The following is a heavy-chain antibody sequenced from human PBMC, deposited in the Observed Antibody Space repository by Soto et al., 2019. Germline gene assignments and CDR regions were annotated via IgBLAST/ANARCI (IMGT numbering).Heavy chain of an antibody. Sequence: ETLSLTCTVSGCSFTRGSYSWSWIRQPPGKGLEWIGYVYHTGRTSYNPSLKSRVSISMDTSKNQFSLNLDSVTAADTAVYFCARDFAYFDSWGQGTLVTVSS. V-gene: IGHV4-61*01. CDR2: VYHTGRT. D-gene: IGHD3-3*01. J-gene: IGHJ4*02. CDR3: ARDFAYFDS. CDR1: GCSFTRGSYS.